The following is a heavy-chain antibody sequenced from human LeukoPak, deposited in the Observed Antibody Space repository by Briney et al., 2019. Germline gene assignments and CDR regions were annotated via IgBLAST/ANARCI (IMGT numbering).Heavy chain of an antibody. CDR3: ARHPPHIAAAGDDY. CDR1: GYTFTGYY. CDR2: INPNSGGT. J-gene: IGHJ4*02. V-gene: IGHV1-2*02. Sequence: ASVKVSCKASGYTFTGYYMHWVRQAPGQGLEWMGWINPNSGGTNYAQKFQGRVTMTRDTSISTAYMELSRLRSDDTAMYYCARHPPHIAAAGDDYWGQGTLVTVSS. D-gene: IGHD6-13*01.